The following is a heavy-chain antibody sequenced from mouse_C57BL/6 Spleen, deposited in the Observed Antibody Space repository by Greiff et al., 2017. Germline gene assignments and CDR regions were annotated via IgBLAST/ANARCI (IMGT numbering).Heavy chain of an antibody. CDR2: ISDGGSYT. CDR3: ARRGGNFDYFDY. D-gene: IGHD2-1*01. CDR1: GFTFSSYA. J-gene: IGHJ2*01. V-gene: IGHV5-4*03. Sequence: VQRVESGGGLVKPGGSLKLSCAASGFTFSSYAMSWVRQTPEKKLEWVATISDGGSYTYYPDNVKGRFTISRDNAKNNLYLQMSHLKSEDTAMYYCARRGGNFDYFDYWGQGTTLTVSS.